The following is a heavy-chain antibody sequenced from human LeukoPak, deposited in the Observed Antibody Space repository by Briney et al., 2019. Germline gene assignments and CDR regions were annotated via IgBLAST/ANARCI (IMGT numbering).Heavy chain of an antibody. CDR3: ARVGYNGWNFEN. Sequence: PGGSLRLSCAASGFTISSYWMSWVRQAPGQGLQSVAYISQDVSHKYYVDSVKGRFTISRDNAKNSLHLEMNSLRAEDTALYYCARVGYNGWNFENWGQGTLVTVSS. D-gene: IGHD5-12*01. CDR2: ISQDVSHK. CDR1: GFTISSYW. V-gene: IGHV3-7*01. J-gene: IGHJ4*02.